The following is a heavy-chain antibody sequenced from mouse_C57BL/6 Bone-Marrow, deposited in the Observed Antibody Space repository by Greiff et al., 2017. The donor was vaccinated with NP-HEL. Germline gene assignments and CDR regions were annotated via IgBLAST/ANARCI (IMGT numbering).Heavy chain of an antibody. Sequence: QQSCKASGYTFTSYWMHWVKQRPGRGLEWIGRIDPNSGGTKYNEKFKSKATLTVDKPSSTAYMQLSSLTSEDSAVYYCAIWYPRFAYWGQGTLVTVSA. CDR2: IDPNSGGT. CDR1: GYTFTSYW. CDR3: AIWYPRFAY. D-gene: IGHD2-1*01. J-gene: IGHJ3*01. V-gene: IGHV1-72*01.